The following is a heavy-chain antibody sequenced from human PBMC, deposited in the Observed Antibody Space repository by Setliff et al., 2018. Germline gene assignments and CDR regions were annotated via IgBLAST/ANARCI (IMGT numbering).Heavy chain of an antibody. CDR2: IQKSGGT. CDR3: ARLSWNGLRYYGLDV. J-gene: IGHJ6*02. Sequence: KTSETLSLTCNVSGVSISSYYWSWIRQPPGKGLECIGYIQKSGGTNYNPALKSRVTISVDTSTNQFSLKLRSVTAADTAVYYCARLSWNGLRYYGLDVWGQGTTVTVSS. V-gene: IGHV4-59*01. D-gene: IGHD3-3*01. CDR1: GVSISSYY.